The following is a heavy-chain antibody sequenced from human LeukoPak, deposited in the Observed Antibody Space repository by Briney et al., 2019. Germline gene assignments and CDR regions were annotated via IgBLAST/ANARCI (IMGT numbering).Heavy chain of an antibody. D-gene: IGHD3-22*01. J-gene: IGHJ4*02. CDR3: AKAGHYYDTSGYYLVD. CDR1: GFTFSTYG. CDR2: IWFDGSNE. Sequence: GGSLRLSCAASGFTFSTYGMHWVRQAPGKGLEWVAFIWFDGSNEDYADSVKGRFTISRDNSKNTLYLQMNGLRAEDTAVYYCAKAGHYYDTSGYYLVDWGQGTLVTVSS. V-gene: IGHV3-30*02.